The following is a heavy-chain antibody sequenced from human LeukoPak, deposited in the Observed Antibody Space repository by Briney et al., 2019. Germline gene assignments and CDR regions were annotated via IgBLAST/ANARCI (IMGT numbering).Heavy chain of an antibody. J-gene: IGHJ4*02. CDR3: AREEDRSGD. CDR2: IYYRGNA. Sequence: PSETLSLTCTVSGGSISSSNYYWAWIRQPPGQGLEWIRSIYYRGNAYYNPSLKSRVTISVDTSKNQFSLSLSSVTAADTAVYYCAREEDRSGDWGQGTLVTVTS. D-gene: IGHD3-22*01. V-gene: IGHV4-39*07. CDR1: GGSISSSNYY.